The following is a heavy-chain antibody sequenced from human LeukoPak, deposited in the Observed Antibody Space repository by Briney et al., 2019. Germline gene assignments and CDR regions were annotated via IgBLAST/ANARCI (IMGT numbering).Heavy chain of an antibody. CDR2: IYPDESNI. CDR1: GYSFPTYW. Sequence: GESLKISCKGSGYSFPTYWIAWVRQMPGKGLEWMGIIYPDESNIRYSPSYQGQVTISADKSISTAYLQWSSLKASDTAMYYCARPPSRGYSSSFEYWGQGTLVTVSS. V-gene: IGHV5-51*01. CDR3: ARPPSRGYSSSFEY. J-gene: IGHJ4*02. D-gene: IGHD2-2*03.